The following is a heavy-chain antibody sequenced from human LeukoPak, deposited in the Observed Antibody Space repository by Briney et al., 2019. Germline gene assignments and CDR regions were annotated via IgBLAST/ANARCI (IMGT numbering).Heavy chain of an antibody. CDR3: ARRRTRAYMDV. CDR1: GGSFSGYY. V-gene: IGHV4-34*01. Sequence: SETLSLTCAVYGGSFSGYYWGWIRQPPGKGLEWIGEINHSGSTNYNPSLKSRVTISVDTSKSQFSLKLSSVTAADTAVYYCARRRTRAYMDVWGKGTTVTVSS. J-gene: IGHJ6*03. CDR2: INHSGST.